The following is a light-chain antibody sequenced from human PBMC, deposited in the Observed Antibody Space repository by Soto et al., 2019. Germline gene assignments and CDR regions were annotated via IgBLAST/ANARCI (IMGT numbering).Light chain of an antibody. CDR2: EVT. Sequence: QSALTQPASVSGSPGQSITISCTGTSSDVGGYNYVSWYQQHPGKAPKLMIYEVTNRPSGVSNRFSGSKSGNTASLTISGLRAEDEADYYCSSYTSNSTPVVFGGGTKVTVL. CDR1: SSDVGGYNY. V-gene: IGLV2-14*01. CDR3: SSYTSNSTPVV. J-gene: IGLJ2*01.